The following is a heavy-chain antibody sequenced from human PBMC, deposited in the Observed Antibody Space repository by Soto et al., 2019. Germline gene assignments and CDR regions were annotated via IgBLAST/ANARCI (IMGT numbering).Heavy chain of an antibody. V-gene: IGHV3-33*01. CDR3: ARVNIAAAGGFDY. J-gene: IGHJ4*02. Sequence: SLRLSCAASGFTFSSYGMHWVRQAPGKGLEWVAVIWYDGSNKYYADSVKGRFTISRDNSKNTLYLQMNSLRAEDTAVYYCARVNIAAAGGFDYWGQGTLVTVSS. D-gene: IGHD6-13*01. CDR1: GFTFSSYG. CDR2: IWYDGSNK.